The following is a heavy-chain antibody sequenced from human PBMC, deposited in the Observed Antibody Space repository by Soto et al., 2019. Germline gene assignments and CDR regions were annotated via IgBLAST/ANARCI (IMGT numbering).Heavy chain of an antibody. CDR1: GGSISSGDYY. D-gene: IGHD5-18*01. CDR2: IYYSGST. J-gene: IGHJ4*02. Sequence: QVQLQESGPGLVKPSQTLSLTCTVSGGSISSGDYYWSWIRQPPGKGLEWIGYIYYSGSTYYNPSLKSRVTISVDTSKNQFCLKLSSVTAADTAVYYCANWGRGGYSYGAFDYWGQGTLVTVSS. CDR3: ANWGRGGYSYGAFDY. V-gene: IGHV4-30-4*01.